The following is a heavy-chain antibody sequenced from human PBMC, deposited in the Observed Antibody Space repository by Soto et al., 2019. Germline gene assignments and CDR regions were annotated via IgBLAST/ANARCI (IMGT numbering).Heavy chain of an antibody. J-gene: IGHJ6*02. D-gene: IGHD1-26*01. Sequence: GGSLRLSCAASGFTVSSNYMSWVRQAPGKGLEWVSVIYSGGSTYYADSVKGRFTISRDNSKNTLYLQMNSLRAEDTAVYYCARDRIVGATTRSWSPTDVDGMDVWGQGTTVTVSS. CDR2: IYSGGST. V-gene: IGHV3-53*01. CDR1: GFTVSSNY. CDR3: ARDRIVGATTRSWSPTDVDGMDV.